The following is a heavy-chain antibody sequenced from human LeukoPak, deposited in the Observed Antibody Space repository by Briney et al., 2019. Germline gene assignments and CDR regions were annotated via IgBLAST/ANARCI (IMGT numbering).Heavy chain of an antibody. D-gene: IGHD4-11*01. J-gene: IGHJ6*03. Sequence: KPSETLSLTCTVSGGSISSSSYYCGWVRQPPGKGLELIGSIYYSGSTYYNPSLKTRFTISVDTSKNQFSLKLSSVTAADTAVYYCARTSYFYYYMDVWGKGTTVTISS. CDR3: ARTSYFYYYMDV. CDR1: GGSISSSSYY. CDR2: IYYSGST. V-gene: IGHV4-39*01.